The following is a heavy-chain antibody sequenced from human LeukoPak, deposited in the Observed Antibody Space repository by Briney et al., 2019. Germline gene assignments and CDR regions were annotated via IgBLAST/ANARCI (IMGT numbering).Heavy chain of an antibody. V-gene: IGHV3-21*01. D-gene: IGHD6-13*01. CDR3: ARVPPLDGYTSDY. J-gene: IGHJ4*02. CDR1: GFTFSSYS. CDR2: ISSSSSYI. Sequence: MPGGSLRLSCAASGFTFSSYSMNWVRQAPGKGLEWVSSISSSSSYIYYADSVKGRFTISRDNAKNSLYLQMNSLRAEDTAVYYCARVPPLDGYTSDYWGQGTLVTVSS.